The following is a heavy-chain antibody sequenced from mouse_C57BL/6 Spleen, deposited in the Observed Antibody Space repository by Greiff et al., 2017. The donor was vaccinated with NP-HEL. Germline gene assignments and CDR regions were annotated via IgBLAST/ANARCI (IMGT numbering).Heavy chain of an antibody. V-gene: IGHV1-82*01. CDR1: GYAFSSSW. CDR3: ARVTTVVAPHYYAMDY. CDR2: IYPGDGDT. D-gene: IGHD1-1*01. Sequence: QVQLQQSGPELVKPGASVKISCKASGYAFSSSWMNWVKQRPGKGLEWIGRIYPGDGDTNYNGKFKGKAKLTADKSSSTAYMQLSSLTSEDPAVYFCARVTTVVAPHYYAMDYWGQGTSVTVAS. J-gene: IGHJ4*01.